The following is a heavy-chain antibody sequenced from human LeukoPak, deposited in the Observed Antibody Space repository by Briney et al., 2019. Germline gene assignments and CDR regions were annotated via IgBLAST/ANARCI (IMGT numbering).Heavy chain of an antibody. CDR2: IYYSGST. CDR3: AREQHAIDY. Sequence: SETLSLTCTVSGGSISSYYWSWLRQPPGKGLEWIGYIYYSGSTYYNPSLKSRVIISVDTSRNQFSLKLSSVTAADTAVYYCAREQHAIDYWGQGTLVTVSS. V-gene: IGHV4-59*12. D-gene: IGHD6-13*01. CDR1: GGSISSYY. J-gene: IGHJ4*02.